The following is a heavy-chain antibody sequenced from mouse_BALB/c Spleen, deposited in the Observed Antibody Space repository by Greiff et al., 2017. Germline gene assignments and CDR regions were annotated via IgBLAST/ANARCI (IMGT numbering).Heavy chain of an antibody. V-gene: IGHV5-6-2*01. CDR2: INSNGGST. J-gene: IGHJ3*01. CDR1: GFTFSSYY. Sequence: EVMLVESGGGLVKLGGSLKLSCAASGFTFSSYYMSWVRQTPEKRLELVAAINSNGGSTYYPDTVKGRFTISRDNAKNTLYLQMSSLKSEDTALYYCARHSSHSGFAYWGQGTLVTVSA. CDR3: ARHSSHSGFAY.